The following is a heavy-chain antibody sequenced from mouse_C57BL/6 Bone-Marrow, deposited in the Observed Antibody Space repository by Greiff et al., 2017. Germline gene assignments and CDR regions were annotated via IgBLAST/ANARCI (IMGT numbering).Heavy chain of an antibody. Sequence: VQLQQSGAELAKPGASVKLSCKASGYTFTSYWMHWVKQRPGQGLEWIGYINPSSGYTKYNQKFKDKATLTADKSSSTAYLQLSSLTYEDSAVXYCARTGTPYNYAMDYWGQGTSVTVSS. CDR1: GYTFTSYW. J-gene: IGHJ4*01. D-gene: IGHD4-1*01. CDR2: INPSSGYT. CDR3: ARTGTPYNYAMDY. V-gene: IGHV1-7*01.